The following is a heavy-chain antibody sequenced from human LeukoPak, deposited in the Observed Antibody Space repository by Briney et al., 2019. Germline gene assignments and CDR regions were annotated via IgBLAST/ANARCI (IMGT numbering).Heavy chain of an antibody. V-gene: IGHV4-39*01. CDR1: GGSISSSSYY. CDR3: VRLWFGELSYYMDV. Sequence: SETLSLTCTVSGGSISSSSYYWGWIRQPPGKGLEWIGSIYYSGSTYYNPSLKSRVTISVDTSKNQFSLKLSSVTAADTAVYYCVRLWFGELSYYMDVWGKGTTDTVSS. J-gene: IGHJ6*03. D-gene: IGHD3-10*01. CDR2: IYYSGST.